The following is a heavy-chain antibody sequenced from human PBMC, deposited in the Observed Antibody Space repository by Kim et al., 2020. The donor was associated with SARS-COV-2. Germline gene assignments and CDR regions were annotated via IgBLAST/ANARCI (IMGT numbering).Heavy chain of an antibody. CDR3: ARNFDI. J-gene: IGHJ3*02. V-gene: IGHV4-34*01. Sequence: NHRGSANYNPSLKRRVTISVDTSKGQFSLKLSSVTAADTAAYYCARNFDIWGQGTMVTVSP. CDR2: NHRGSA.